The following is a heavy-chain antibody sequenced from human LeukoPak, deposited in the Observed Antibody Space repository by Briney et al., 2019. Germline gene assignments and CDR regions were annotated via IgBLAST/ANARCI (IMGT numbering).Heavy chain of an antibody. Sequence: GGSLRLSCAASGFTFSSYSMNWVRQAPGKGLEWVSSIRSSDTYIYYADSVRGRFTISRDNSKNTLYLQMNSLRAEDTAVYYCARGGSYLSAFDIWGQGTMVTVSS. V-gene: IGHV3-21*04. J-gene: IGHJ3*02. CDR2: IRSSDTYI. CDR3: ARGGSYLSAFDI. D-gene: IGHD1-26*01. CDR1: GFTFSSYS.